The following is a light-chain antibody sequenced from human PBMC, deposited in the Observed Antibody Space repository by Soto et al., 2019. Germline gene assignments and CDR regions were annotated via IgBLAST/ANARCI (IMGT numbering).Light chain of an antibody. CDR1: HSVSSSY. J-gene: IGKJ1*01. CDR3: QQYGSSSWT. CDR2: GAS. V-gene: IGKV3-20*01. Sequence: EIVFTQSPSTLSLSPGERATLSCRASHSVSSSYLAWYQQKPGQAPRLLIYGASSRATGIPDRFSGSGSGTDFTLTISRLEPEDFAVYYCQQYGSSSWTFGQGTKVDIK.